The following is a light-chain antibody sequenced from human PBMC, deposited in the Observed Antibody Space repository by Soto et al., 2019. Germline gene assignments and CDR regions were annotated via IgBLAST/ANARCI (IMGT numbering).Light chain of an antibody. CDR1: SSDVGGYNY. Sequence: QSALTQPPSASRAPGQSVTISCTRTSSDVGGYNYVSWYQQHPGKAPKLMIYEVSKRPSGVPDRFSGSKSGNTASLTVSGLQAEDEADYYCSSYAGSNNYVFGTGTKLTVL. CDR2: EVS. CDR3: SSYAGSNNYV. J-gene: IGLJ1*01. V-gene: IGLV2-8*02.